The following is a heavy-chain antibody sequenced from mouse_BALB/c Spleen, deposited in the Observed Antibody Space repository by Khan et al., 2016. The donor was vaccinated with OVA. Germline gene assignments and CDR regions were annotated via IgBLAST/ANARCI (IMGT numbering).Heavy chain of an antibody. CDR2: ISSGSSTI. J-gene: IGHJ4*01. D-gene: IGHD2-12*01. Sequence: EVKLVESGGDLVQPGGSRKLSCAASGFTFSSFGMHWVRQAPEKGLEWVAYISSGSSTIYYADTVKGRFTISRDNPKNTLFLQMTSLRSEDTVMYYCARGYSGAMDYWGQGTSVTVSS. CDR1: GFTFSSFG. CDR3: ARGYSGAMDY. V-gene: IGHV5-17*02.